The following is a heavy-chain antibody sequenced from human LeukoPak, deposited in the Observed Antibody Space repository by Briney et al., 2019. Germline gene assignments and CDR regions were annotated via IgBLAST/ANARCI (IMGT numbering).Heavy chain of an antibody. D-gene: IGHD4-17*01. Sequence: ASVKVSCKASGYTFTNSYIQWVRQAPGQGLEWMGRINPNSGGTNYAQKFQGRVTMTRDTSISTAYMELSRLRSDDTAVYYCARATTVTTGRSFDYWGQGTLVTVSS. V-gene: IGHV1-2*06. J-gene: IGHJ4*02. CDR1: GYTFTNSY. CDR3: ARATTVTTGRSFDY. CDR2: INPNSGGT.